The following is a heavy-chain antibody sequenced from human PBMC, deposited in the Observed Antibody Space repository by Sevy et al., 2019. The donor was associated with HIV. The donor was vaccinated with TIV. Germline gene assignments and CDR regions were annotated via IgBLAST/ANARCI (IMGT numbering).Heavy chain of an antibody. CDR1: GGSIRSGGYS. Sequence: SETLSLTCAVSGGSIRSGGYSWSWIRQPPGKGLEWIGYISHSGSTYYKPSLKSRVTISVNRSKNQFSLKLSSVTAAXXXXXXXXXXXXXXXXDHFDYWGQGTLVTVSS. D-gene: IGHD1-1*01. CDR3: XXXXXXXXXDHFDY. CDR2: ISHSGST. V-gene: IGHV4-30-2*01. J-gene: IGHJ4*02.